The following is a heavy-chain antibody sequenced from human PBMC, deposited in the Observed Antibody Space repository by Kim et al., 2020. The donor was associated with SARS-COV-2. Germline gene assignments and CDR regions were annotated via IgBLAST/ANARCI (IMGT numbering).Heavy chain of an antibody. J-gene: IGHJ3*02. D-gene: IGHD6-19*01. CDR2: IYTSGST. V-gene: IGHV4-4*07. CDR3: ARDIPNSSGWYTANDAFDI. CDR1: GGSISSYY. Sequence: SETLSLTCTVSGGSISSYYWSWIRQPAGKGLEWIGRIYTSGSTNYNPSLKSRVTMSVDTSKNQFSLKLSSVTAADTAVYYCARDIPNSSGWYTANDAFDIWGQGTMVTVSS.